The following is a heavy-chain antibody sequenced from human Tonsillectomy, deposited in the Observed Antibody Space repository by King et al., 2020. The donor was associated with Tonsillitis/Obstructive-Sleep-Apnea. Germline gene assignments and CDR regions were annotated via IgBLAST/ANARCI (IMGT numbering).Heavy chain of an antibody. CDR1: GYTFTSYY. CDR2: INPSGGST. J-gene: IGHJ4*02. V-gene: IGHV1-46*01. Sequence: QLVQSGAEVKKPGASVKISCKASGYTFTSYYIHWVRQAPGQGLEWMGIINPSGGSTSYAQKFQGRVTMTRDTSTSTVYMELSSLRSEDTAVYYCARPPGGFWSGYSRPPLGYWGQGTLVTVSS. D-gene: IGHD3-3*01. CDR3: ARPPGGFWSGYSRPPLGY.